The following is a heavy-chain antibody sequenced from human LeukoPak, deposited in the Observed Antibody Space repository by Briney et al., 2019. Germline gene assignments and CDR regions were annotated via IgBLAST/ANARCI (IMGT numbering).Heavy chain of an antibody. CDR2: IYYSGST. J-gene: IGHJ4*02. CDR1: GGSICSYY. D-gene: IGHD3-10*01. CDR3: ARERGSGSLVY. V-gene: IGHV4-59*01. Sequence: SETLSLTCTVSGGSICSYYWSWIRQPPGKGLEWIGYIYYSGSTNYNPSLKSRVTISVDTSKNQFSLKLSSVTAADTAVYYCARERGSGSLVYWGQGTLVTVSS.